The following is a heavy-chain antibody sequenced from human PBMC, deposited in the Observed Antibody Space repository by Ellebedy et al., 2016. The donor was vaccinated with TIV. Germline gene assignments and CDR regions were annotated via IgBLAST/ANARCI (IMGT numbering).Heavy chain of an antibody. V-gene: IGHV4-34*01. CDR3: ARGPGDRGEGGY. CDR2: INHSGST. Sequence: MPSETLSLTCDVYGGSFSGYYWSWIRQPPGKGLEWIGEINHSGSTNYNPSLKSRVTISVDTSKNQFSLKLSSVTAADTAVYYCARGPGDRGEGGYWGQGTLVTVSS. D-gene: IGHD3-10*01. CDR1: GGSFSGYY. J-gene: IGHJ4*02.